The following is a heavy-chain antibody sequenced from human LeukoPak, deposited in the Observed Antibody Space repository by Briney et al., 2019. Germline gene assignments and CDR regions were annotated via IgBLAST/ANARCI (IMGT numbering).Heavy chain of an antibody. Sequence: WQTLSLTCTVSGGSTSSGDYYWSCIRQPPGKGLEWIGYIYFSGSTYYNPSLKSRVTISLDTSKNQFSLKLTSVTAADTAVCYCARSRGYYDSSGYFLDSCGQGDLFSASS. V-gene: IGHV4-30-4*01. CDR3: ARSRGYYDSSGYFLDS. CDR1: GGSTSSGDYY. D-gene: IGHD3-22*01. J-gene: IGHJ5*01. CDR2: IYFSGST.